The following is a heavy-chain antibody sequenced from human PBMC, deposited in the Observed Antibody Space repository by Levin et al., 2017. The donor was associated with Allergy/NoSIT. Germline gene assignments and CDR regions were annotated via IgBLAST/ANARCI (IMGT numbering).Heavy chain of an antibody. Sequence: LGESLKISCKASGYTFTGYYMHWVRQAPGQGLEWMGWINPNSGGTNYAQKFQGWVTMTRDTSISTAYMELSRLRSDDTAVYYCARDGPYLTPRIAAAGTGYYYGMGVWGQGTTVTVSS. CDR2: INPNSGGT. CDR3: ARDGPYLTPRIAAAGTGYYYGMGV. D-gene: IGHD6-13*01. CDR1: GYTFTGYY. J-gene: IGHJ6*02. V-gene: IGHV1-2*04.